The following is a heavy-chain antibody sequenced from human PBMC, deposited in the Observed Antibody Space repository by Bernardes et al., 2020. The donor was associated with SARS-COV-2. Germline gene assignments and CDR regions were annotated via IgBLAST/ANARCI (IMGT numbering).Heavy chain of an antibody. CDR3: ARISGSYSYYYFHYGLDV. J-gene: IGHJ6*02. D-gene: IGHD1-26*01. CDR2: IKQDGSEK. Sequence: GGSLRLSCAASGFTFNSYWMSWVRQAPGKGLEWVANIKQDGSEKYYVDSVKGRFTISRDNAKKSLYLLMNSLRAEDTAVYYCARISGSYSYYYFHYGLDVWGQGTTVTVSS. V-gene: IGHV3-7*01. CDR1: GFTFNSYW.